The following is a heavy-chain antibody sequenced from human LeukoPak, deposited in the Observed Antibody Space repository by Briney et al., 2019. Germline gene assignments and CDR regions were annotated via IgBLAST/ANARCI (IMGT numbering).Heavy chain of an antibody. CDR2: MNPNSGNT. V-gene: IGHV1-8*01. Sequence: ASVKVSCKASGYTFTSYDINWVRQATGRGLEWMGWMNPNSGNTGYAQKFQGRVTMTRNTSISTAYMELSSLRSEDTAVYYCARQYYYDSSGYYYPDYWGQGTLVTVSS. CDR3: ARQYYYDSSGYYYPDY. J-gene: IGHJ4*02. CDR1: GYTFTSYD. D-gene: IGHD3-22*01.